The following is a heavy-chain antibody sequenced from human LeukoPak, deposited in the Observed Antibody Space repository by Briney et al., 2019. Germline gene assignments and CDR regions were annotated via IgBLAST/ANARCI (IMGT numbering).Heavy chain of an antibody. V-gene: IGHV4-34*01. Sequence: PSETLSLTCAVYGGSFSGYYWSWIRQPPGKGLEWIGEINHSGSTNYNPSLKSRVTISVDTSKNQFSLKLSSVTAADTAVYYCARDRRRWGYSMDVWGKGTTVTVSS. J-gene: IGHJ6*03. CDR3: ARDRRRWGYSMDV. D-gene: IGHD5-18*01. CDR1: GGSFSGYY. CDR2: INHSGST.